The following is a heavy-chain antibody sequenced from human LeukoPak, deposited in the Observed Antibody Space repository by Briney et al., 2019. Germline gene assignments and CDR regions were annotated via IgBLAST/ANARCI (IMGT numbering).Heavy chain of an antibody. J-gene: IGHJ4*02. CDR2: VSGSGGST. CDR1: GFTFSGYA. Sequence: PGGSLRLSCAASGFTFSGYAMSWVRQAPGKGLEWASVVSGSGGSTYYADSVKGRFTISRDNSKNTLYLQMNSLRAEDTAIYYCARDGTSWNYDPHFDLWGQGTLVTVSS. D-gene: IGHD3-3*01. V-gene: IGHV3-23*01. CDR3: ARDGTSWNYDPHFDL.